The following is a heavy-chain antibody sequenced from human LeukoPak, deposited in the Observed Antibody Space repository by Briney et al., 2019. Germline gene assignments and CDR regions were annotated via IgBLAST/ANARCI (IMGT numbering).Heavy chain of an antibody. Sequence: GGSLRLSCAASGFSFSNYAMSWVRQAPGKGLEWVSGISGSGGSTYYADSAKGRFTISRDNSKNTLYLQMNSLRAEDTAVYYCANSQETGAFDYWGQGTLVTVSS. J-gene: IGHJ4*02. CDR3: ANSQETGAFDY. CDR2: ISGSGGST. V-gene: IGHV3-23*01. D-gene: IGHD7-27*01. CDR1: GFSFSNYA.